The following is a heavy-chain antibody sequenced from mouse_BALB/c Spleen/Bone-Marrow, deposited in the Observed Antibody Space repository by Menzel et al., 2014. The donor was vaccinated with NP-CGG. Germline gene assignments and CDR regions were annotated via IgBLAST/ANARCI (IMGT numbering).Heavy chain of an antibody. CDR3: ARDYYGFSYGFAY. CDR2: INPYNGGT. CDR1: GYSFTGYT. Sequence: EVQLQQSGPELVKPGASMKISCKASGYSFTGYTMSWVKQSHGKNLEWIGLINPYNGGTNYNQKFKGKATLTVDKSSSTAYMELLSLTPEDSAVYYCARDYYGFSYGFAYWGQGTLVTVSA. V-gene: IGHV1-18*01. J-gene: IGHJ3*01. D-gene: IGHD1-1*01.